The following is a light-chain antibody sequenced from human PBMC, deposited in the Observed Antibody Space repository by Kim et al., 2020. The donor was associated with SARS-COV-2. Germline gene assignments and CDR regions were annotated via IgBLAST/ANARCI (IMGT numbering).Light chain of an antibody. CDR1: KLGDKY. Sequence: SVSPEQTASITCSGDKLGDKYACWYQQKPGQSPVLVIYQDSKRPSGIPERFSGSNSGNTATLTISGTQAMDEADYYCQAWDSSIVVFGGGTQLTVL. J-gene: IGLJ2*01. CDR3: QAWDSSIVV. V-gene: IGLV3-1*01. CDR2: QDS.